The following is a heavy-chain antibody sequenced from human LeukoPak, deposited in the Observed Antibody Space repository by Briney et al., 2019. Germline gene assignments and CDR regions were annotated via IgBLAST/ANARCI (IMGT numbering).Heavy chain of an antibody. Sequence: GASVKVSCKASGGALSSYGINWVRQAPGQGLEWMGRIVPILGMTNYGQKFQGRVTITADRFTSTAYMELTSLRSGDTAVYYCATGKNGYYDSWGQGTLVTVSS. V-gene: IGHV1-69*04. CDR1: GGALSSYG. CDR2: IVPILGMT. CDR3: ATGKNGYYDS. D-gene: IGHD3-3*01. J-gene: IGHJ4*02.